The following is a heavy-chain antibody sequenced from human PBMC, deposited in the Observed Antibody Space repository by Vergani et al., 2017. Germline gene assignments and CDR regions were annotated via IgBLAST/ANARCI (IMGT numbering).Heavy chain of an antibody. CDR1: GFTFSSYW. J-gene: IGHJ3*02. Sequence: EVQLVESGGGLVQPGGSLRLSCAASGFTFSSYWMHWVRQAPGKGLVWVSRINTYGSSTSYADSVKGRFTISRDNAKNTLYLQMNSLGAEDTAVYYCARDSSGAEQRFLEWLSPVNDSFDIWGQGTMVTVSS. V-gene: IGHV3-74*01. CDR2: INTYGSST. CDR3: ARDSSGAEQRFLEWLSPVNDSFDI. D-gene: IGHD3-3*01.